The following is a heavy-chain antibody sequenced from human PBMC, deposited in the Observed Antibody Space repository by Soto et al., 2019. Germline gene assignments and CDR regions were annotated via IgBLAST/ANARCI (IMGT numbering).Heavy chain of an antibody. CDR2: IDPSDSYT. J-gene: IGHJ3*02. Sequence: GESLKISCKGSGYSFTSYWISWLRQMPGKGLEWMGRIDPSDSYTNYSPSFQGHVTISADKSISTAYLQWSSLKASDTAMYYCARQSRAYCSGGSCYAFDIWGQGTMVTVSS. CDR3: ARQSRAYCSGGSCYAFDI. D-gene: IGHD2-15*01. CDR1: GYSFTSYW. V-gene: IGHV5-10-1*01.